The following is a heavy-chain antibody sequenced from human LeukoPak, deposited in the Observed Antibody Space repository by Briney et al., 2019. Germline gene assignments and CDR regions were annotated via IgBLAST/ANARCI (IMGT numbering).Heavy chain of an antibody. D-gene: IGHD2-2*01. J-gene: IGHJ6*02. V-gene: IGHV1-69*04. CDR2: IIPILGIA. Sequence: ASVKDSCKASGGTFSSYAISWVRQAPGQGLEWMGRIIPILGIANYAQKFQGRVTITADKSTSTAYMELSSLRSEDTAVYYCARGVVGYCSSTSCPYYYYGMDVWGQGTTVTVSS. CDR3: ARGVVGYCSSTSCPYYYYGMDV. CDR1: GGTFSSYA.